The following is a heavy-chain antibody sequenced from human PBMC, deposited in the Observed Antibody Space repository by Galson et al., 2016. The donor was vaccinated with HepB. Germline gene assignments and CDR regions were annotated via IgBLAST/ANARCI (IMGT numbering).Heavy chain of an antibody. J-gene: IGHJ4*02. CDR2: DSMDGRRK. V-gene: IGHV3-30*18. Sequence: SLRLSCAGSGFLFRGYGMHWVRQAPGKGLEWVAADSMDGRRKFYSDTVRGRFTISRDNSNNMLFLQMDSLRPAATAVYYCAKRHEFCPPVGCSVDYWGQGTLVSVSS. CDR3: AKRHEFCPPVGCSVDY. CDR1: GFLFRGYG. D-gene: IGHD3-10*02.